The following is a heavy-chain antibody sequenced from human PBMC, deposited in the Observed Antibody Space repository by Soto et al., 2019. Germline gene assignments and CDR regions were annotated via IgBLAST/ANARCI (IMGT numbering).Heavy chain of an antibody. D-gene: IGHD6-13*01. V-gene: IGHV3-48*01. CDR3: ARGQYSSSWYDYNWFDP. Sequence: PGGSLRLSCAASGFTFSSYSMNWVRQAPGKGLEWVSHISSSSSINYADSVKGRFTISRDNAKNSLYLQMNSLRAEDTAVYYCARGQYSSSWYDYNWFDPWGQGALVTVSS. CDR2: ISSSSSI. CDR1: GFTFSSYS. J-gene: IGHJ5*02.